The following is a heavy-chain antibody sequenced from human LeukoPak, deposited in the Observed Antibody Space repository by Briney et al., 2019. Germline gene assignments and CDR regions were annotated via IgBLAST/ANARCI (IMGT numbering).Heavy chain of an antibody. V-gene: IGHV3-21*01. J-gene: IGHJ3*02. CDR1: GFTFSSYS. CDR3: ARGGRDYYDSSGYDAFDI. Sequence: GGSLRLSCAASGFTFSSYSMNWVRQAPGKGLEWVSSISSSSSYIYYADSVKGRFTISRDNAKNSLYLQMNSLRAEDTAVYYCARGGRDYYDSSGYDAFDIWGQGTMVTVSS. CDR2: ISSSSSYI. D-gene: IGHD3-22*01.